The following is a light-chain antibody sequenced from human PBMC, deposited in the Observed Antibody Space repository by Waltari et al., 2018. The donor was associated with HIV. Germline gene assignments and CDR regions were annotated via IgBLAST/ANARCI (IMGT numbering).Light chain of an antibody. Sequence: DIQMTQSPSSLSASVGDRVTITCRASQSISSYLTWYQPKPGTAPKLLGYAASTLESGVPSRFSGSGSGTDFTLTISSLQPEDFATYYCQHSYRAPYSFGQGTKLEMK. J-gene: IGKJ2*03. CDR1: QSISSY. CDR3: QHSYRAPYS. V-gene: IGKV1-39*01. CDR2: AAS.